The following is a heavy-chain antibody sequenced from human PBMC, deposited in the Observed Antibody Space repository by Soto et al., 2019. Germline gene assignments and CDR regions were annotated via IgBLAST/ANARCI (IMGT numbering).Heavy chain of an antibody. Sequence: GXSVKVSCKASGGTFSSYAISWVRQAPGQGLEWMGGIIPIFGTANYAQKFQGRVTITADKSTSTAYMELSSLRSEDTAVYYCARDSREPRAYYYYGMDVWGQGTTVTVSS. CDR1: GGTFSSYA. J-gene: IGHJ6*02. CDR3: ARDSREPRAYYYYGMDV. CDR2: IIPIFGTA. D-gene: IGHD1-1*01. V-gene: IGHV1-69*06.